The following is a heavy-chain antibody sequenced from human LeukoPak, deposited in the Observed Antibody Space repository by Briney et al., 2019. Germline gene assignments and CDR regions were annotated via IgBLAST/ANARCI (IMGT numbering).Heavy chain of an antibody. D-gene: IGHD2-15*01. Sequence: GGSLRLSCAASGFTVSSNYMSWVRQAPGKGLEWVSVIYSGGSTYYADSVKGRFTISRDNSKNTLYLQMNSLRAEDTAVYYCAKVVVVAATGTDYWGQGTLVTVSS. CDR1: GFTVSSNY. CDR2: IYSGGST. J-gene: IGHJ4*02. V-gene: IGHV3-53*01. CDR3: AKVVVVAATGTDY.